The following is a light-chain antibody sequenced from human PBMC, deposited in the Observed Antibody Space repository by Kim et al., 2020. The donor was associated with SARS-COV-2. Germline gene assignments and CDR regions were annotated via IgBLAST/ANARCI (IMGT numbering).Light chain of an antibody. CDR1: YNY. Sequence: QSALTQPPSASGSPGQSVTISCSGIYNYISWYQQHPGKTPKLLIYDVNKRPSGVPDRFSGSRSANTASLTVSGLQADDEADYYCSSFAANNILLFGGWTQLTVL. CDR2: DVN. J-gene: IGLJ2*01. V-gene: IGLV2-8*01. CDR3: SSFAANNILL.